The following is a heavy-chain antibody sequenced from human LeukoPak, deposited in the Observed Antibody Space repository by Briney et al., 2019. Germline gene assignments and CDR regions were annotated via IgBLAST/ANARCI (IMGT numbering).Heavy chain of an antibody. CDR3: ARASGCYDY. CDR2: IWFDGSNK. CDR1: GFSFSTYG. Sequence: GGSLRLSCAASGFSFSTYGMHWVRQAPGKGLEWVAVIWFDGSNKYYADSVKGRFTISRDNSKNTLYLQMNSLRAEDTAVYYWARASGCYDYWGQGTLVTVSS. J-gene: IGHJ4*02. D-gene: IGHD1-26*01. V-gene: IGHV3-33*01.